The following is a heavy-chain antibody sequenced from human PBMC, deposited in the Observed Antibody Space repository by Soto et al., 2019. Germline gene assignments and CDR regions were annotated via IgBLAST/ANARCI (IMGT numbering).Heavy chain of an antibody. CDR3: AREPKSGIAAAALFHWYFDL. V-gene: IGHV4-4*02. Sequence: QVQLQESGPGLVKPSGTLSLTCAVSGGSISSSNWWSWVRQPPGKGLEWIGEIYHSGSTNYNPSLKSRVTISVDKSKNQFSLKLSSVTAADTAVYYCAREPKSGIAAAALFHWYFDLWGRGTLVTVSS. CDR1: GGSISSSNW. J-gene: IGHJ2*01. D-gene: IGHD6-13*01. CDR2: IYHSGST.